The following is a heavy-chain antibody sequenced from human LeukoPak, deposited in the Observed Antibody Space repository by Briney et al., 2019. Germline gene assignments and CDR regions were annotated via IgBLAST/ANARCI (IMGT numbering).Heavy chain of an antibody. J-gene: IGHJ6*02. CDR1: GGTFSSYA. CDR3: ARRGGGYSYGYYYGMDV. V-gene: IGHV1-69*13. CDR2: IIPIFGTA. D-gene: IGHD5-18*01. Sequence: SVKVSCKASGGTFSSYAISWVRQAPGQGLEWMGGIIPIFGTANYAQKFQGRVTITADESSSTAYMELSSLRSEDTAVYYCARRGGGYSYGYYYGMDVWGQGTTVTVSS.